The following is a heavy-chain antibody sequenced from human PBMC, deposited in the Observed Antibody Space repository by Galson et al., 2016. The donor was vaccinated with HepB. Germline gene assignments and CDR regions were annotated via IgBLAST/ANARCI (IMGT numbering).Heavy chain of an antibody. J-gene: IGHJ4*02. D-gene: IGHD3-10*01. CDR1: GFTLSSYW. CDR3: ARKGGIYSPWGY. V-gene: IGHV3-7*05. CDR2: IKQDGSEE. Sequence: SLRLSCAASGFTLSSYWMSWVRQAPGKGLEWVANIKQDGSEEYYVDSVKGRFTISRDNAKNSMYLQMNSLRAEDMAVYYCARKGGIYSPWGYWGQGTLVTVSS.